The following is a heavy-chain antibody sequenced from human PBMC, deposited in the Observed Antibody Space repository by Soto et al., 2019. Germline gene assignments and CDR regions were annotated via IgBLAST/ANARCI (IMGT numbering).Heavy chain of an antibody. CDR1: GLIFNNYA. CDR3: VRGDREDIAVVIGARPGEYGMDV. D-gene: IGHD2-15*01. Sequence: QVQLVESGGGVVQPGRSLRLSCAASGLIFNNYAMHWVRQAPGKGLEWVAAISYSGDRKVNVDSVKGRFTISRDNSKNTVYLQMDSLRAEDTAVYYGVRGDREDIAVVIGARPGEYGMDVGGHGTTVTVSS. V-gene: IGHV3-30-3*01. CDR2: ISYSGDRK. J-gene: IGHJ6*02.